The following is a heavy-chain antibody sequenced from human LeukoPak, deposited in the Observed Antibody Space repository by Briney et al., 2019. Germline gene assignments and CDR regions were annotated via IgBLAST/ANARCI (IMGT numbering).Heavy chain of an antibody. J-gene: IGHJ6*02. CDR3: ARGPAGSGLNHYGMDV. Sequence: GSVKGRFTISRENAKNSLYLQMNSLRAEDTAVYYCARGPAGSGLNHYGMDVWGQGTTASV. V-gene: IGHV3-13*01. D-gene: IGHD6-19*01.